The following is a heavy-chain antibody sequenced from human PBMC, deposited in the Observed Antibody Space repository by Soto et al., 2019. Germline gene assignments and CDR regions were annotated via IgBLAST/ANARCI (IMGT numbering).Heavy chain of an antibody. J-gene: IGHJ4*02. CDR3: AGARGYSANYFSY. CDR1: GFTFTDYS. CDR2: ITPSSSYI. V-gene: IGHV3-21*01. D-gene: IGHD5-18*01. Sequence: PGGSLRLSCAASGFTFTDYSXNWVRQAPGKGLEWVSSITPSSSYIYYADSVEGRFTISRDNAKNSLYLQMNSLRAEDTAVYYCAGARGYSANYFSYWGQGTLVTVSS.